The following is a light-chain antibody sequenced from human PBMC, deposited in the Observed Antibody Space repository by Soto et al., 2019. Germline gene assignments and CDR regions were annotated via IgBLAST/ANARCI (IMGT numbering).Light chain of an antibody. CDR2: GAS. CDR3: QQLNSCPYT. CDR1: QGISTY. J-gene: IGKJ2*01. V-gene: IGKV1-9*01. Sequence: DIQLTQSPSFLSASVGDRVTITCRASQGISTYLAWYQQKPGKAPKLLIYGASTLQHGVPSRFSGSGSGTEFNLTIISLQPEDFATYSCQQLNSCPYTFCQGTKLEIK.